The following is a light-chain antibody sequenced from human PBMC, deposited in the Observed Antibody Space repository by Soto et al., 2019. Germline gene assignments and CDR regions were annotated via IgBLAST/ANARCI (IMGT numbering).Light chain of an antibody. CDR2: DSD. V-gene: IGLV1-51*01. CDR3: GAWDGSLSVVL. Sequence: SVLTQPPSVSAAPGQKVTISCSGSSANIGSNYVSWYQHLPGTAPKLVIYDSDRRPSEIPDRFSGSKSGTSATLDITGLQTGDEAEYYCGAWDGSLSVVLFGGGTKLTVL. CDR1: SANIGSNY. J-gene: IGLJ2*01.